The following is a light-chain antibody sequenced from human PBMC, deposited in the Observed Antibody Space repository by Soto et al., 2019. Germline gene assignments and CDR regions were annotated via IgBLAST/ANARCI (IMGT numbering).Light chain of an antibody. CDR2: DAS. CDR1: QSVSSN. V-gene: IGKV3-15*01. CDR3: QQYDNWPRT. Sequence: LSAGTVSLKPGERAPLSCRASQSVSSNLAWYQQKPGQAPRLLISDASTRATGIPARFSGSGSGTEFTLTISSLQSEDFAVYYCQQYDNWPRTFAQGTKVDIK. J-gene: IGKJ1*01.